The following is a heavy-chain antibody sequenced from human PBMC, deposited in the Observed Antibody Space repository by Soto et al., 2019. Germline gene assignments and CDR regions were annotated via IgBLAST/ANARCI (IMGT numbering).Heavy chain of an antibody. Sequence: QVQLQESGPGLVKPSETLSLTCTVSGGSVSSGSYYWSWIRQPPGKGLEWIGYIYYSGSTNYNPSLRTRVTISVDTSKHQFSLKMSAVTAADTAVYYCARDRRVFGMYRWNDAGLGVVDYWGQGTLVTVSS. CDR2: IYYSGST. V-gene: IGHV4-61*01. CDR3: ARDRRVFGMYRWNDAGLGVVDY. D-gene: IGHD1-1*01. J-gene: IGHJ4*02. CDR1: GGSVSSGSYY.